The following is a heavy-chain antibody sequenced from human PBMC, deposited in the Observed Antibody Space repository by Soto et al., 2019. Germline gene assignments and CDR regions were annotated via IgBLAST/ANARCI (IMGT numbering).Heavy chain of an antibody. J-gene: IGHJ4*02. V-gene: IGHV3-48*01. D-gene: IGHD4-17*01. CDR3: ARDLNYGLFYN. CDR1: GFTFSSYS. CDR2: ISSSSSTI. Sequence: EVQLVESGGGLVQPGGSLRLSCAASGFTFSSYSMNWVRQAPGKGLEWVSYISSSSSTIYYADSVKGRFTISRVNAKNSLYLQMNSLIPGDTAMYYCARDLNYGLFYNWGRRALVTASS.